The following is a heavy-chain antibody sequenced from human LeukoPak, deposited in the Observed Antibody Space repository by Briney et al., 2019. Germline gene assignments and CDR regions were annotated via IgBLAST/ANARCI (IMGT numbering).Heavy chain of an antibody. CDR2: ISSSGATT. Sequence: GGSLRLSCAASGFTLSDYYMSWIRQAPGKGLEWVSYISSSGATTYYPDSVKGRFTISRDNAKNSLFLQMNSLRAEDTAVYYCARAGDRWYFDLWGRGTLVTVSS. D-gene: IGHD3-10*01. V-gene: IGHV3-11*04. CDR3: ARAGDRWYFDL. J-gene: IGHJ2*01. CDR1: GFTLSDYY.